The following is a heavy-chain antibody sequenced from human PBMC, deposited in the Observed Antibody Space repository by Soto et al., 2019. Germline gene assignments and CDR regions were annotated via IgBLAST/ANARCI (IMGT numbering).Heavy chain of an antibody. Sequence: PSETLSLTCTVSGGSVGSSSYYWGWIRQPPGKALEWIGSIYYNGNTFYNPSLESRVSISIDTSRNHFSLNLRSVTATDTAVYFCARRLKYCSSASCKFYYWGQENLVTVSS. CDR1: GGSVGSSSYY. D-gene: IGHD2-2*01. CDR3: ARRLKYCSSASCKFYY. CDR2: IYYNGNT. V-gene: IGHV4-39*02. J-gene: IGHJ4*02.